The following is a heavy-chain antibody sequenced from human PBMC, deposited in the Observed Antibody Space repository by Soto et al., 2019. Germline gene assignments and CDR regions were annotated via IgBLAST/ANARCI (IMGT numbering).Heavy chain of an antibody. CDR3: ASTRNYCSSTSCLYGMDV. D-gene: IGHD2-2*01. J-gene: IGHJ6*02. CDR1: GGSISSYY. Sequence: AETLSLTCTVSGGSISSYYWSWIRQPPGKGLEWIGYIYYSGGTNYNPSLKSRVTISVDTSKNQFSLKLSSVTAADTAVYYCASTRNYCSSTSCLYGMDVWGQGTTVTVSS. CDR2: IYYSGGT. V-gene: IGHV4-59*01.